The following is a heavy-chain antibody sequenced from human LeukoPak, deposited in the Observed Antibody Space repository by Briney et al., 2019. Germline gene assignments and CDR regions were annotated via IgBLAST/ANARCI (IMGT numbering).Heavy chain of an antibody. J-gene: IGHJ3*02. CDR3: AAFDSATYDAFDI. CDR2: IYYSGST. CDR1: GGSIISGGYL. D-gene: IGHD3-22*01. V-gene: IGHV4-31*03. Sequence: SQTLSLTCTVSGGSIISGGYLCSWIRQHPGKGLEWIGYIYYSGSTHYNSSLESRVTISVDTSKKQFSLKLSSVTAADTAVYYCAAFDSATYDAFDIWGQGTMVTVSS.